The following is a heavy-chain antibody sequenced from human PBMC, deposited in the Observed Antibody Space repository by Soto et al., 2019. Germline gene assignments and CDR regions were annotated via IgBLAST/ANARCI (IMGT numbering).Heavy chain of an antibody. CDR2: IFSNDEK. Sequence: SGPTLVNPTETLTLTCTVSGFSLNDARLGVSWIRQPPGRALEWLAHIFSNDEKSYSTSLYNRLTISKDTSKSQVVLTMTNMGPVDTATYFCARIQDYVWGSYPFDVWG. CDR3: ARIQDYVWGSYPFDV. V-gene: IGHV2-26*01. J-gene: IGHJ3*01. D-gene: IGHD3-16*02. CDR1: GFSLNDARLG.